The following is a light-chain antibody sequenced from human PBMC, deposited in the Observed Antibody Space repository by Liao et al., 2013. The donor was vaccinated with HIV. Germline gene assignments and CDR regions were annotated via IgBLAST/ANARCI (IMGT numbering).Light chain of an antibody. V-gene: IGLV3-21*01. CDR3: QAWDGDTAV. Sequence: SYVLTQPPSVSVAPGKSATVTCGGDNIGSQDVHWYQQKPGQSPKLVIYQDDKRPSGVPARFSGSNSDNRATLTVTGTQEVDEGVYFCQAWDGDTAVFGTGTRVTVL. CDR1: NIGSQD. CDR2: QDD. J-gene: IGLJ1*01.